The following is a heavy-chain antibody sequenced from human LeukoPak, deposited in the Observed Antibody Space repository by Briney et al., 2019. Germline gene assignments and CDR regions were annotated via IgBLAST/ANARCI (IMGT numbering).Heavy chain of an antibody. Sequence: PGGSLRLSCAASGFTFSSYAMTWVRQAPGKGLEWVSAISGSGGSTYYADSVKGRFTISRDNSKNTLYLQMNSLRAEDTAVYYCAKDRRYSSSWTGFDYWGQGTLVTVSS. CDR1: GFTFSSYA. CDR2: ISGSGGST. CDR3: AKDRRYSSSWTGFDY. J-gene: IGHJ4*02. D-gene: IGHD6-13*01. V-gene: IGHV3-23*01.